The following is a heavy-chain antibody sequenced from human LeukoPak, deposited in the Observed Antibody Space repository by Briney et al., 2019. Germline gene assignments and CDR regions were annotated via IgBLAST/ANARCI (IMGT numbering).Heavy chain of an antibody. CDR3: AKSDSGSYYPHYLDY. Sequence: GGSLRLSCAASGFTFSTYAMSWVRQAPGKGLDWVSAISGSGGSTYYADSVKGRFTISRDNSKNTLYLQMNSLRAEDTAVYYCAKSDSGSYYPHYLDYWGRGTLVTVSS. CDR1: GFTFSTYA. CDR2: ISGSGGST. J-gene: IGHJ4*02. D-gene: IGHD1-26*01. V-gene: IGHV3-23*01.